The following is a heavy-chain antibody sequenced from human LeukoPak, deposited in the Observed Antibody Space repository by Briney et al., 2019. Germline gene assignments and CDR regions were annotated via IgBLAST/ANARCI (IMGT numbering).Heavy chain of an antibody. CDR1: GFTFSSYA. Sequence: GGSLRLSCAASGFTFSSYAMTWVRQAPGKGLEWVSSITSSSTYIYYADSVKGRFTISRDNSKNTLYLQMNSLRAEDTAVYYCAKNYGFDYWGQGTLVTVSS. CDR3: AKNYGFDY. D-gene: IGHD3-10*01. CDR2: ITSSSTYI. V-gene: IGHV3-23*01. J-gene: IGHJ4*02.